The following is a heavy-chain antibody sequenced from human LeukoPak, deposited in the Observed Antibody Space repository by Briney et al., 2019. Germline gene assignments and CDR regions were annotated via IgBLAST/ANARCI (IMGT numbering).Heavy chain of an antibody. V-gene: IGHV3-48*01. CDR3: ARATGRDGYNSGY. J-gene: IGHJ4*02. Sequence: GGSLRLSCAASGFTFSSYSMNWVRQAPGKGLEWVSYISSSSSSTIYYADSVKGRFTISRDNAKNSLYLQMNSLRAEDTAVYYCARATGRDGYNSGYWGQGTLVTVSS. CDR1: GFTFSSYS. D-gene: IGHD5-24*01. CDR2: ISSSSSSTI.